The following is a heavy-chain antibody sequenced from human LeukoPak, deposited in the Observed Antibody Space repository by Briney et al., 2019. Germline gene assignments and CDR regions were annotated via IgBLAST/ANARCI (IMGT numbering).Heavy chain of an antibody. CDR1: TSR. J-gene: IGHJ5*01. V-gene: IGHV1-18*01. Sequence: ASVTVSCKATSRISWVRQAPGLGLEWMGWIGTYGGDTYYAQKFQGRITVTTDTSTSTVYMELRNLRSDDTAVYYCAIDLWNFYDDSGYNRDFDSWGQGTLVTVSS. CDR3: AIDLWNFYDDSGYNRDFDS. CDR2: IGTYGGDT. D-gene: IGHD3-22*01.